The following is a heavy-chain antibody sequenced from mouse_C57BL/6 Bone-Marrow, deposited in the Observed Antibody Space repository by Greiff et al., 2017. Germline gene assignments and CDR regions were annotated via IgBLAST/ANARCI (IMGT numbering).Heavy chain of an antibody. Sequence: LVESGAELARPGASVKLSCKASGYTFTSSGISWVKQRTGKGLEWIGEIYPRSGNTYYNEKFKGKATLTADKSSSTAYMELRSLLSEDSAVFYCATDGYYDAMDYWGQGTSVTVSS. J-gene: IGHJ4*01. D-gene: IGHD2-3*01. V-gene: IGHV1-81*01. CDR3: ATDGYYDAMDY. CDR2: IYPRSGNT. CDR1: GYTFTSSG.